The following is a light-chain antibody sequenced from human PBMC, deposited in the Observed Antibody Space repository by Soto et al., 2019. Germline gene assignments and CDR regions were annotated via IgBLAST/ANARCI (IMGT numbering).Light chain of an antibody. Sequence: DIQMTPSPSSLSASVGDRATITCRASQCICNYLNWYQQRPGKAPELLIYAASSLQSGVPSRFSGSESGTDFTLTISSLQTEDFATYHCQQSYSIPWTFGQGTKVEIK. CDR3: QQSYSIPWT. V-gene: IGKV1-39*01. CDR2: AAS. J-gene: IGKJ1*01. CDR1: QCICNY.